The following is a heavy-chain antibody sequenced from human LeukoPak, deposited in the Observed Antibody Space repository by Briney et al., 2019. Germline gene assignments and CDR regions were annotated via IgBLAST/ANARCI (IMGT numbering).Heavy chain of an antibody. CDR2: IYPGDSET. CDR3: ARLDATRGGDY. CDR1: GYIFTNYW. D-gene: IGHD2-15*01. J-gene: IGHJ4*02. Sequence: GESLNISCKGSGYIFTNYWTGWVRQVPGKGLEWMGIIYPGDSETRYSPSFQGQVTMSADKSISTAYLQWSSLETSDTAIYYCARLDATRGGDYWGQGTLVTVSS. V-gene: IGHV5-51*01.